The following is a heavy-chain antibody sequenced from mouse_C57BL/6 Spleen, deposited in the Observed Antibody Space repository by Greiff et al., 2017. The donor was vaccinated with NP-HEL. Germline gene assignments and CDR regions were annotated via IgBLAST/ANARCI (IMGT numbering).Heavy chain of an antibody. CDR3: ARSLYYYGSSGPYAMDY. CDR2: IGPGSGST. J-gene: IGHJ4*01. Sequence: QVQLQQSGAELVKPGASVKISCKASGYTFTDYYINWVKQRPGQGLEWIGKIGPGSGSTYYNEKFKGKATLTADKSSSTAYMQLSSLTSEDSAVYFCARSLYYYGSSGPYAMDYWGQGTSVTVSS. CDR1: GYTFTDYY. D-gene: IGHD1-1*01. V-gene: IGHV1-77*01.